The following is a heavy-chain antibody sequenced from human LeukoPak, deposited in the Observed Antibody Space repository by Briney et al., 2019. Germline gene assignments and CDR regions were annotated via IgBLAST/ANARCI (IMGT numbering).Heavy chain of an antibody. Sequence: SETLSLTCTVSGGSVSSSSYHWGWIRQPPGKGLGWIGSVFYSGSTYYNPSLKSRVTMSVDTSKNQFSLKLSSVIAADTGVYYCARLWSTDCSGGSCPHQHNYWGQGTLVTVSS. CDR2: VFYSGST. CDR3: ARLWSTDCSGGSCPHQHNY. V-gene: IGHV4-39*01. D-gene: IGHD2-15*01. CDR1: GGSVSSSSYH. J-gene: IGHJ4*02.